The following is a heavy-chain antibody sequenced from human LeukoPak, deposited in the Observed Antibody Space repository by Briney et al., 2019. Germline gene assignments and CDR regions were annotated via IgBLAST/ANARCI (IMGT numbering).Heavy chain of an antibody. D-gene: IGHD3-9*01. Sequence: ASVKVSCKASGYTFTNYAMNWVRQAPGQGLEWMGWINTNTGNPTYAQGFIERFVFSLDTSVSTAYLQISSLKAEDTAVYYCARERPSRYYDILTGPRRTYYFDYWGQGSLVTVSS. J-gene: IGHJ4*02. CDR1: GYTFTNYA. V-gene: IGHV7-4-1*02. CDR2: INTNTGNP. CDR3: ARERPSRYYDILTGPRRTYYFDY.